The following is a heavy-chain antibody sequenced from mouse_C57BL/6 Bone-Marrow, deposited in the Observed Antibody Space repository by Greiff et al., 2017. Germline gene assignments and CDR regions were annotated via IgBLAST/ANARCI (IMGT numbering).Heavy chain of an antibody. J-gene: IGHJ4*01. CDR2: INPNNGGT. V-gene: IGHV1-26*01. CDR3: ARSVRRYAMDY. Sequence: EVQLQQSGPELVKPGASVKISCKASGYTFTDYYMNWVKQSHGKSLEWIGDINPNNGGTSYNQKFKGKAKLTVDKSSSTAYMELRILTSEDSAVYYCARSVRRYAMDYWGQGTSVTVSS. D-gene: IGHD2-14*01. CDR1: GYTFTDYY.